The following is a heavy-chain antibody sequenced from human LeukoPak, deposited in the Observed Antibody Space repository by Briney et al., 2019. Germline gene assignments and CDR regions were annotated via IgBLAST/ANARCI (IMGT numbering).Heavy chain of an antibody. D-gene: IGHD1-26*01. CDR2: IKQDGSEK. J-gene: IGHJ6*03. V-gene: IGHV3-7*01. Sequence: QTGGSLRLSCAASGFTFSSYWMSWVRQAPGKGLEWVANIKQDGSEKYYVDSVKGRFTISRDNAKNSLYLQMNSLRAEDMAVYYCARVRAIRWDYYYYYMDVWGKGTTVTVSS. CDR1: GFTFSSYW. CDR3: ARVRAIRWDYYYYYMDV.